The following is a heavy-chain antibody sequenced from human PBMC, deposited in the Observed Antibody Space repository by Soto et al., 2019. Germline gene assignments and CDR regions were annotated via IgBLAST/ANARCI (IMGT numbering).Heavy chain of an antibody. CDR3: ARGRIIVAGGFDP. CDR2: INPSTGNT. Sequence: ASVKVSCKASGYTFASYAISWMRQAPGQGLEWMGWINPSTGNTNCAEKFQGRLTMTRNTSISTVYMELSSLSFEDTAVYYCARGRIIVAGGFDPWGQGTLVTSPQ. V-gene: IGHV1-8*02. CDR1: GYTFASYA. D-gene: IGHD6-19*01. J-gene: IGHJ5*02.